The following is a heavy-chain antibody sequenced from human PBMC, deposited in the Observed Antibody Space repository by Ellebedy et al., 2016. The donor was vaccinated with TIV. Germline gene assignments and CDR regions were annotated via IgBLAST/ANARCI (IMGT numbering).Heavy chain of an antibody. CDR3: ARLGVIAAAGASDY. Sequence: PSETLSLTCAVYGGSFSGYYWSWFRQAPGKGPEWVSYISYSGDLMYYADSVKGRFTTSRDNAGNSLYLQMNSLRAEDTAVYYCARLGVIAAAGASDYWGQGTLVIVSS. CDR2: ISYSGDLM. D-gene: IGHD6-13*01. CDR1: GGSFSGYY. J-gene: IGHJ4*02. V-gene: IGHV3-11*01.